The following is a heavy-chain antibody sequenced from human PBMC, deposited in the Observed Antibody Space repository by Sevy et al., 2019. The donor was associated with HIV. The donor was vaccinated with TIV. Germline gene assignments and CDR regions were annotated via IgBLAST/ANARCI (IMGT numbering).Heavy chain of an antibody. CDR2: IYHGGST. J-gene: IGHJ4*02. D-gene: IGHD3-22*01. V-gene: IGHV4-38-2*01. CDR1: GYSISSGYY. Sequence: SESLSLTCAVSGYSISSGYYWGWIRQPPGKGLEWIGSIYHGGSTYYNPSLKCRVTISVDTSKNQFSLKLSSVTAADTAVYYCARARYYDSSAYYYFDYWGQGTLVTVSS. CDR3: ARARYYDSSAYYYFDY.